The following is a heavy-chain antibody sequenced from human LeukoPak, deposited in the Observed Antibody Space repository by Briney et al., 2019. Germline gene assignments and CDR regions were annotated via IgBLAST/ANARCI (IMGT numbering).Heavy chain of an antibody. Sequence: GASVNVSCKASGGTFSGYAISGVRQAPGQGREGMGGIIPIFGTANYAQKFQGRVTIPTDEPTTTAYMELSSLSSGDSAVYYCATVGIDSDFWSGYYTINWFDPWGQGTLVTVSS. V-gene: IGHV1-69*05. J-gene: IGHJ5*02. CDR1: GGTFSGYA. CDR3: ATVGIDSDFWSGYYTINWFDP. D-gene: IGHD3-3*01. CDR2: IIPIFGTA.